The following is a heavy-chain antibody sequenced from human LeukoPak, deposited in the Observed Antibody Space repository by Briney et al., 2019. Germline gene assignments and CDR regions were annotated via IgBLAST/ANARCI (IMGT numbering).Heavy chain of an antibody. CDR2: INHSGST. J-gene: IGHJ4*02. V-gene: IGHV4-34*01. CDR1: GGSFSGYY. Sequence: SETLSLTCAVYGGSFSGYYWSWIRQPPGKGLEWIGEINHSGSTNYNPSLKSRVTISVDTSKNQFSLKLSSVTAADTAVYYYASHTSGVFDYWGQGTLVTVSS. D-gene: IGHD3-10*01. CDR3: ASHTSGVFDY.